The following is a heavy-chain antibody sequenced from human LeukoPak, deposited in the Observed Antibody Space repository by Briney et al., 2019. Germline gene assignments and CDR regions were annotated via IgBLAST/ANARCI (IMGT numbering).Heavy chain of an antibody. J-gene: IGHJ4*02. CDR3: AREEEWELPDY. CDR1: GFTFSSYG. CDR2: ISGSGIST. Sequence: GGSLRLSCAASGFTFSSYGMTWVRQAPGRGLEWVSSISGSGISTYYADSVKGRFTVSRDTSKNTLYLQMSSLRPEDTAVYYCAREEEWELPDYWGQGTLVTVSS. V-gene: IGHV3-23*01. D-gene: IGHD1-26*01.